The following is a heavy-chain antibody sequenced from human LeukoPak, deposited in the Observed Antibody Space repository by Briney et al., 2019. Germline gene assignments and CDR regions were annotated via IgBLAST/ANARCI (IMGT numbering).Heavy chain of an antibody. Sequence: SVKVSCKASGGTFNSYAISWVRRAPGQGLEWMGGIIPIFGTANYAQKFQGRVTITADESTSTAYMELSSLRSEDTAVYYCARSRVDTAMLNYYYYGMDVWGKGTMVTVSS. V-gene: IGHV1-69*13. CDR2: IIPIFGTA. D-gene: IGHD5-18*01. J-gene: IGHJ6*04. CDR3: ARSRVDTAMLNYYYYGMDV. CDR1: GGTFNSYA.